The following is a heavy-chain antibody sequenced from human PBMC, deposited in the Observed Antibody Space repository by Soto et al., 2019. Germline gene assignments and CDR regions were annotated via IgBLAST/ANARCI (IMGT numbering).Heavy chain of an antibody. CDR3: AKPPTYYYDSSGYLAY. CDR1: GFTFSSYA. D-gene: IGHD3-22*01. Sequence: PGGSLRLSCAASGFTFSSYAMSGVRQAPGKGLEWVSAISGSGGSTYYADSVKGRFTISRDNSKNTLYLQMNSLRAEDTAVYYCAKPPTYYYDSSGYLAYWGQGTLVTVSS. CDR2: ISGSGGST. J-gene: IGHJ4*02. V-gene: IGHV3-23*01.